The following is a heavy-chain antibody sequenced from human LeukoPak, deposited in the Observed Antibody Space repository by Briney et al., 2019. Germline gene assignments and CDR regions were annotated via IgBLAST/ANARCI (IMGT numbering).Heavy chain of an antibody. V-gene: IGHV3-23*01. D-gene: IGHD5-12*01. CDR3: AERGSSGYSGYDHGGGY. J-gene: IGHJ4*02. Sequence: PGGSLGLSCAASGFTFSTYAVNWVRQAPGKGLEWVSTISGSGDSTYYADSVKGRFTISRDNSKNTLYLQMNSLRAEDTAVYYCAERGSSGYSGYDHGGGYWGQGTLVTVSS. CDR2: ISGSGDST. CDR1: GFTFSTYA.